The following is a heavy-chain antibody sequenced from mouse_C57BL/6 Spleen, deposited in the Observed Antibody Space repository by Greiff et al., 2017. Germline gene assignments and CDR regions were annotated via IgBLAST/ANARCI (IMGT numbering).Heavy chain of an antibody. Sequence: EVQLQQSGPELVKPGASVKISCKASGYTFTDYYMNWVKQSHGKSLEWIGDINPNNGGTSYNQKFKGKATLTVDKSSSTAYMELRSLTSEDSAVYYCARGGYSNYDGYFDVWGTGTTVTVSS. CDR2: INPNNGGT. CDR1: GYTFTDYY. D-gene: IGHD2-5*01. CDR3: ARGGYSNYDGYFDV. J-gene: IGHJ1*03. V-gene: IGHV1-26*01.